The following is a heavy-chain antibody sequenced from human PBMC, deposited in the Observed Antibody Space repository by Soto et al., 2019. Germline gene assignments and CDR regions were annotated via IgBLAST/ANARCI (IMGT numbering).Heavy chain of an antibody. J-gene: IGHJ6*02. V-gene: IGHV3-21*01. CDR2: VSSSSSHI. Sequence: GGSRRLSCAASGFTFSRYSMNWVRQAPGKGLEWVSSVSSSSSHIYYADSVKGRFTISRDNADNSLYLQMNSLRADDTAVYFWARGISDFVLLVPAALDVSGQTTTVTVSS. CDR3: ARGISDFVLLVPAALDV. D-gene: IGHD2-2*01. CDR1: GFTFSRYS.